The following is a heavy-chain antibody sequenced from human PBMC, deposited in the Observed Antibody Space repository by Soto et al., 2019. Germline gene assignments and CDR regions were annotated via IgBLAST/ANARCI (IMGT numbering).Heavy chain of an antibody. CDR1: GFTFSSYA. Sequence: PGGSLRLSCAASGFTFSSYAMHWVCQAPGKGLEWVAVISYDGSNKYYADSVKGRFTISRDNSKNTLYLQMNSLRAEDTAVYYCARVPKRGLVGRLDYWGQGTLVTVSS. V-gene: IGHV3-30-3*01. CDR2: ISYDGSNK. J-gene: IGHJ4*02. D-gene: IGHD1-26*01. CDR3: ARVPKRGLVGRLDY.